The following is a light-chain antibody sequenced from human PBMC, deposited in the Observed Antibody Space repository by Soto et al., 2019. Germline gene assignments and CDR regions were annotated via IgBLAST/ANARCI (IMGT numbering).Light chain of an antibody. J-gene: IGKJ1*01. CDR3: HHDNNWPRGT. CDR1: QSVEFY. CDR2: GAS. Sequence: EIVMTQSPGTLSVSPGESATLSCRANQSVEFYLAWYQHKPGQAPRLLIYGASNRSTGVPARFSGSGSGTEFTLTISNVQSEDCAIYYCHHDNNWPRGTFGQGTKVDIK. V-gene: IGKV3-15*01.